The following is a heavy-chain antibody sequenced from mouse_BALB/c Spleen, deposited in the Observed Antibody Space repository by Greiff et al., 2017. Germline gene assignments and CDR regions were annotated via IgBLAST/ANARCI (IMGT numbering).Heavy chain of an antibody. D-gene: IGHD5-1*01. CDR2: IYPGNSDT. J-gene: IGHJ4*01. CDR3: TREYHGGAMDY. CDR1: GYTFTSYW. V-gene: IGHV1-5*01. Sequence: EVQLQQSGTVLARPGASVKMSCKASGYTFTSYWIHWVKQRPGQGLEWIGAIYPGNSDTSYNQKFKGKAKLTAVTSTSTAYMELSSLTNEDSAVYYCTREYHGGAMDYWGQGTSVTVSS.